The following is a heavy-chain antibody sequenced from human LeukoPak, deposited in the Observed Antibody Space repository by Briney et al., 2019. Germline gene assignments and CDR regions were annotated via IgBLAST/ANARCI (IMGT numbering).Heavy chain of an antibody. D-gene: IGHD6-19*01. CDR3: ARGGAVEGTDY. CDR1: GGSISSGGYY. CDR2: IYYSGST. J-gene: IGHJ4*02. V-gene: IGHV4-61*08. Sequence: SQTLSLTCTVSGGSISSGGYYWSWIRQPPGKGLEWIGYIYYSGSTNYNPSLKSRVTISVDTSKNQFSLKLSSVTAADTAVYYCARGGAVEGTDYWGQGTLVTVSS.